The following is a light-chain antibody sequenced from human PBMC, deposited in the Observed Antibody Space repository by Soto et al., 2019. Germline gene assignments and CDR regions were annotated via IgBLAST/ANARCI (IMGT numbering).Light chain of an antibody. J-gene: IGKJ1*01. CDR2: GAS. CDR1: QSVDSSY. Sequence: EIVVTQSPGTLSLSPGERATLSSRASQSVDSSYLAWYQQKPGQAPRLLIYGASSRATGIPDRFSGSGSGTDFTLTISRLEPEDFALYYCQQYGSSPGWTFGQGTKVENK. V-gene: IGKV3-20*01. CDR3: QQYGSSPGWT.